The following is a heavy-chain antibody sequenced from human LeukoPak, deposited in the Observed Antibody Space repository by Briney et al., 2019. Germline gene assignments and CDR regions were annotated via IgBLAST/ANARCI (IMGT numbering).Heavy chain of an antibody. V-gene: IGHV4-59*08. Sequence: PSETLSLTCIVPGGSISTYYWSWIRQPPGKGLEWIGYVYYSGSTSYNPSLKSRVIISVDTSKNEFSLNVSSVTAADTAVYYCARHYGYSYGPDYWGQGTLVTVSS. CDR2: VYYSGST. CDR1: GGSISTYY. J-gene: IGHJ4*02. D-gene: IGHD5-18*01. CDR3: ARHYGYSYGPDY.